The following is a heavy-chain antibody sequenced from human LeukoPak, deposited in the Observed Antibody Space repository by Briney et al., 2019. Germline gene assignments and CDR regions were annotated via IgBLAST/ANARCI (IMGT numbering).Heavy chain of an antibody. CDR1: GGSISSSTYY. J-gene: IGHJ4*02. V-gene: IGHV4-39*07. CDR2: IYYSGST. D-gene: IGHD5-18*01. CDR3: ARDRSIQLWHGGHFDY. Sequence: KASETLSLTCTVSGGSISSSTYYWGWIRQPPGKGLEWIGSIYYSGSTYYNPSLKSRVTVSADPSKTQFSLKLTSVTAADTAVYYCARDRSIQLWHGGHFDYWGQGTLVTVSS.